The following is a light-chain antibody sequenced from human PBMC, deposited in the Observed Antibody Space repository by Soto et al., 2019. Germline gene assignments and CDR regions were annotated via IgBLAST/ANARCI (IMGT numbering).Light chain of an antibody. CDR1: KGLSSW. CDR2: AAS. CDR3: QQANSQPLT. J-gene: IGKJ4*01. Sequence: DIQMTQSPSSVSASIGDRVTITCRASKGLSSWLSWHQQKPGKDPKLLIYAASSLQSGVPSRFSGSGSGTDFTLIISSLQPEDIATYYCQQANSQPLTFGGGTKVELK. V-gene: IGKV1-12*01.